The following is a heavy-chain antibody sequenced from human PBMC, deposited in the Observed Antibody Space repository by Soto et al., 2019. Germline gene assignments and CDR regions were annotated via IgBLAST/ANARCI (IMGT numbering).Heavy chain of an antibody. CDR3: ASEAGQWLVLAGRFDAFDI. J-gene: IGHJ3*02. Sequence: EVQLVESGGGLVKPGGSLRLSCAASGFTFSSYSMNWVRQAPGKGLEWVSSISSSSSYIYYADSVKGRFTISRDNATNSLYLQMNSLRAEDTAVYYCASEAGQWLVLAGRFDAFDIWGQGTMVTVSS. D-gene: IGHD6-19*01. CDR1: GFTFSSYS. CDR2: ISSSSSYI. V-gene: IGHV3-21*01.